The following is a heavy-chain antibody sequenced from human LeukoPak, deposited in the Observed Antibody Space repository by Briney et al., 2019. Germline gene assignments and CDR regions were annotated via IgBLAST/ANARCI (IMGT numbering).Heavy chain of an antibody. CDR2: INHSGST. CDR1: GGSFSGYY. CDR3: ARDGNSYGPDFDY. V-gene: IGHV4-34*01. D-gene: IGHD5-18*01. Sequence: SETLSLTCAVYGGSFSGYYWSWIRQPPGKGLEWIGEINHSGSTNYNPSLKSRVTISLDTSKNQFSLKLSSVTAADTAVYYCARDGNSYGPDFDYWGQGTLVTVSS. J-gene: IGHJ4*02.